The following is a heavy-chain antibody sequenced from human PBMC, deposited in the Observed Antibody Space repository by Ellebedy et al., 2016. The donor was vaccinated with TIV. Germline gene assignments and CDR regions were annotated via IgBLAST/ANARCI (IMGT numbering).Heavy chain of an antibody. V-gene: IGHV4-4*07. Sequence: SETLSLTXTVSGDSISSHYWSWIRQPVGKGLEWIGRFYTTGRATYNPSLKSRVTMSVDTSKNQISLQLTPVTAADTGVYFCAGGPATPMYSYFYMDVWGTGTTVTVSS. CDR1: GDSISSHY. CDR2: FYTTGRA. CDR3: AGGPATPMYSYFYMDV. D-gene: IGHD6-25*01. J-gene: IGHJ6*03.